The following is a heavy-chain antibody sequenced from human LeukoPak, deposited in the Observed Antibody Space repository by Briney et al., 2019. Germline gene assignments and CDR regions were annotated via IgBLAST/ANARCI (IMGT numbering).Heavy chain of an antibody. D-gene: IGHD2-15*01. CDR2: FYHSGST. J-gene: IGHJ4*02. V-gene: IGHV4-38-2*01. Sequence: SETLSLTCAVSAYSISSGYYWGWIRQPPGKGLEWIGSFYHSGSTYYNPSLKSRVTISVDTSKNQFSLKLSSVTAADTAVYYCARAPRRNYCSGGSCYPFDYWGQGTLVTVSS. CDR3: ARAPRRNYCSGGSCYPFDY. CDR1: AYSISSGYY.